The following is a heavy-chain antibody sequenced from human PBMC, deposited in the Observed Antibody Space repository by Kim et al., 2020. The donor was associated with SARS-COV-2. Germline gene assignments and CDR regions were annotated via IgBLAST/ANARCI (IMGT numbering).Heavy chain of an antibody. CDR2: IIPIFGTA. J-gene: IGHJ4*02. Sequence: SVKVSCKASGGTFSSYAISWVRQAPGQGLEWMGGIIPIFGTANYAQKFQGRVTITADESTSTAYMELSSLRSEDTAVYYCARDVGLIGADGPKLNSGKLLPGWAGFRAPFNYWGQGTLVTVSS. CDR1: GGTFSSYA. D-gene: IGHD1-26*01. CDR3: ARDVGLIGADGPKLNSGKLLPGWAGFRAPFNY. V-gene: IGHV1-69*13.